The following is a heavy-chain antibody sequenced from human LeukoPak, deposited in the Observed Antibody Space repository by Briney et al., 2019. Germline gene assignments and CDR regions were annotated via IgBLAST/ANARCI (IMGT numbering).Heavy chain of an antibody. Sequence: GASVKVSCKASGYTFTSYDINWVRQATGQGLEWMGWMNPNSGNTGYAQKFQGRVTMTRDTSISTAYMELSRLRSDDTAVYYCARVRSPWELQALFDYWGQGTLVTVSS. D-gene: IGHD1-26*01. CDR3: ARVRSPWELQALFDY. J-gene: IGHJ4*02. V-gene: IGHV1-8*01. CDR2: MNPNSGNT. CDR1: GYTFTSYD.